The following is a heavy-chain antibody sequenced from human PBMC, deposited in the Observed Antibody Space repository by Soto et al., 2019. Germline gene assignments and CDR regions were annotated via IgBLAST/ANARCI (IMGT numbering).Heavy chain of an antibody. V-gene: IGHV3-7*01. J-gene: IGHJ4*02. Sequence: EVQLVESGGGLVQPGGSLRLSCAASGFTFSTYWMSWVRQSPGKGLEWVANIKQDGSEKYYVDSVKGRFTISRDNAKXXLYLQMNSLRAEDTAVYYCASDGGGSGRYWGPLDYWGQGTLVTVSS. CDR1: GFTFSTYW. D-gene: IGHD3-10*01. CDR3: ASDGGGSGRYWGPLDY. CDR2: IKQDGSEK.